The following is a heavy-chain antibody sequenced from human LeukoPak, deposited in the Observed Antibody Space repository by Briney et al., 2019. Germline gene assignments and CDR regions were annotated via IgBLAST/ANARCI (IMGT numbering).Heavy chain of an antibody. Sequence: SETLSLTCTVSGGSIINYYWSWIRQPAGTGLEWVGRTYVTGSTIYNPSLQSRLSMSVDMSKNQFSLRLTSVTAADTAVYYCARLKYYDSTGYSPGYYMDVWGKGITVTVSS. V-gene: IGHV4-4*07. CDR1: GGSIINYY. J-gene: IGHJ6*03. CDR2: TYVTGST. D-gene: IGHD3-22*01. CDR3: ARLKYYDSTGYSPGYYMDV.